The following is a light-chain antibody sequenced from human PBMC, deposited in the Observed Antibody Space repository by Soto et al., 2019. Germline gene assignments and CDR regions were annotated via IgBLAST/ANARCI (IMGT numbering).Light chain of an antibody. CDR1: SSDVGGYNY. J-gene: IGLJ3*02. V-gene: IGLV2-8*01. Sequence: QSALTQPRSASGSPGQSVTISCTGTSSDVGGYNYVSWYQQHPGKAPKLMIYEVSKRPSGVPDRFSGSKSGNTASLTVSGLQAEDEDDYYCSSYAGSNNLVFGGGTKVTVL. CDR3: SSYAGSNNLV. CDR2: EVS.